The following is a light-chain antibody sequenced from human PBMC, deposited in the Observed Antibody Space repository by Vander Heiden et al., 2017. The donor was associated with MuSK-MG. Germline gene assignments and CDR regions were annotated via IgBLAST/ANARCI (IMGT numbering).Light chain of an antibody. Sequence: DIQMTQSPASLSASVGDRVTITCRASQSIGDSLNWYKKKPGKAPNLLIFDTSTLRSGVPLRFSGSGSGTDFTPTISGLRPEDFAVYYCQQSDTSVFTFGHGTKVDVK. V-gene: IGKV1-39*01. J-gene: IGKJ3*01. CDR2: DTS. CDR1: QSIGDS. CDR3: QQSDTSVFT.